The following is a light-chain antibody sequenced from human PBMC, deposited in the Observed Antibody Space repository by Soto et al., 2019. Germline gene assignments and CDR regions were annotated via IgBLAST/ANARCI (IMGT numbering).Light chain of an antibody. Sequence: DIVMPQSPLSLPVTPGEPASISCRSSQSLLHSNGYNYLDWYLQKPGQSPQLLISLGSNRASGVPAWFSGSGSATDFTLNIARVEAADFGVYYCMQALQSPYTFGQGTKLEIK. CDR1: QSLLHSNGYNY. J-gene: IGKJ2*01. CDR2: LGS. CDR3: MQALQSPYT. V-gene: IGKV2-28*01.